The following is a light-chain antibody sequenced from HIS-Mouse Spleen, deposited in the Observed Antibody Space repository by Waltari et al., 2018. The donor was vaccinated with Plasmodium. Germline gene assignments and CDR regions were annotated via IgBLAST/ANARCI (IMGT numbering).Light chain of an antibody. CDR1: SSAVVGYNS. Sequence: QSALTQPASVSGSPGQSITISCTGTSSAVVGYNSVSWYQQHPGKAPNLMIYDVSNRPSGVSNRFSGSKSGNTASLTISGLQAEDEADYYCSSYTSSSTLVFGGGTKLTVL. CDR3: SSYTSSSTLV. J-gene: IGLJ2*01. V-gene: IGLV2-14*03. CDR2: DVS.